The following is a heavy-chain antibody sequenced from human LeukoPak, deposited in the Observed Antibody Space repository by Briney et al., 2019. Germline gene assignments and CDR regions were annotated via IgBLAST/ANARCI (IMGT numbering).Heavy chain of an antibody. CDR3: ARVGYSIFGTAMDACDI. D-gene: IGHD3-3*01. J-gene: IGHJ3*02. CDR2: INWNGGSR. CDR1: GFTFDDYG. Sequence: GGSLRLSCAASGFTFDDYGMSWVRQVPGKGLEWVSFINWNGGSRGYVDSVKGRFTISRDKATKSLYLQMTSLRDEDTAFFYCARVGYSIFGTAMDACDIWSQGTLVTVSS. V-gene: IGHV3-20*04.